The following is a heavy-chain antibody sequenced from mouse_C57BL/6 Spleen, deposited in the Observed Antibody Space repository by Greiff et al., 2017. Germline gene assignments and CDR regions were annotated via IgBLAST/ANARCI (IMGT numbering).Heavy chain of an antibody. CDR3: ARGYYGHAMDY. CDR2: IYPGDGDT. CDR1: GYAFSSSW. V-gene: IGHV1-82*01. J-gene: IGHJ4*01. Sequence: VQLQQSGPELVKPGASVKISSKASGYAFSSSWMNWVKQRPGKGLEWIGRIYPGDGDTNYNGKFKGKATLTADKSSSTAYMQLSSLTSEDSAVYFCARGYYGHAMDYWGQGTSVTVSS. D-gene: IGHD1-1*01.